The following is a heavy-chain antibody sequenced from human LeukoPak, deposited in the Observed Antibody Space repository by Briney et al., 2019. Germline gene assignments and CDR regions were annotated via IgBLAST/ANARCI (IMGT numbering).Heavy chain of an antibody. Sequence: SESLSLTCSVSDDSITMYYWTWIRQPPGKGLEWVGYVDHTGSTNFNRSLNGRVSISRDTSKNLFSLRLRSVTAADTAVYVCARGRVSSSTWYSTYYYYFYMDVWGKGTTVTVSS. V-gene: IGHV4-59*01. CDR2: VDHTGST. D-gene: IGHD4-11*01. CDR1: DDSITMYY. J-gene: IGHJ6*03. CDR3: ARGRVSSSTWYSTYYYYFYMDV.